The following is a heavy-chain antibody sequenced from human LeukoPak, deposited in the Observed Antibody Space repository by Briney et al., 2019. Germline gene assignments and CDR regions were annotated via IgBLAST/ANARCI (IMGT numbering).Heavy chain of an antibody. CDR3: ARRIAVAGTKNYFDY. D-gene: IGHD6-19*01. J-gene: IGHJ4*02. CDR1: GYSFSNYW. Sequence: GESLKISCKGSGYSFSNYWIGWVRQMPGKGLEWMGIIYPGDSDTRYSPSFQGQVTISADKSISTAYLQWSSLKASDTAMYYCARRIAVAGTKNYFDYWGQGTLVTVSS. CDR2: IYPGDSDT. V-gene: IGHV5-51*01.